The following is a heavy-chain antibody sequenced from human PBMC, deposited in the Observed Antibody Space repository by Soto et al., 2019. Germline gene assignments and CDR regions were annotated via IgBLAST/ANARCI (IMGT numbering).Heavy chain of an antibody. CDR2: IIPIFGTA. V-gene: IGHV1-69*01. CDR1: GGTFSSYA. D-gene: IGHD2-2*01. J-gene: IGHJ5*02. Sequence: QVQLVQSGAEVKKPGSSVKVSCKASGGTFSSYAISWVRQAPGQGLEWMGGIIPIFGTANYAQKFEGRVTITADESTSTAYMELSSLRAEDTAVYYCASICSTTSCYPSWFDPWGQGTLVTVSS. CDR3: ASICSTTSCYPSWFDP.